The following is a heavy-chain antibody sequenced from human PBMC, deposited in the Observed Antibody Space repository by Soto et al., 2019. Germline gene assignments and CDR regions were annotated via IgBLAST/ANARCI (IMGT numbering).Heavy chain of an antibody. Sequence: QVTLKESGPVLVKPTETLTLTCTVSGFSLSNAGVGVSWIRQPPGKALEWLAHIFSNDDKSYSTSLKSRLTNTKDTSKNQVVLSMTYMEPVDTATYYCVRRHIVGATRAFEIWGRGTMVTVSS. V-gene: IGHV2-26*01. D-gene: IGHD1-26*01. CDR1: GFSLSNAGVG. J-gene: IGHJ3*02. CDR2: IFSNDDK. CDR3: VRRHIVGATRAFEI.